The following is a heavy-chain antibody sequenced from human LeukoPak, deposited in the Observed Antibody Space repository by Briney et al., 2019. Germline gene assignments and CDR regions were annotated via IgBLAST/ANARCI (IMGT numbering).Heavy chain of an antibody. CDR1: GFTFSSYW. CDR2: VNADGSST. J-gene: IGHJ4*02. Sequence: GGSLRLSCAASGFTFSSYWMHWVRQAPGKGLVWVSRVNADGSSTNYADSVKGRFTISRDNAKNTLYLQMNSLRAEDTAVYYCAKAGDIVATTQDYWGQGTLVTGSS. CDR3: AKAGDIVATTQDY. D-gene: IGHD5-12*01. V-gene: IGHV3-74*01.